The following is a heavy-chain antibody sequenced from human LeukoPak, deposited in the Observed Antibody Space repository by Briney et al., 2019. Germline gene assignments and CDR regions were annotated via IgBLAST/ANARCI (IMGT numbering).Heavy chain of an antibody. CDR2: ISAYNGNT. D-gene: IGHD2-2*01. V-gene: IGHV1-18*01. Sequence: EASVKVSCKASGYTFTSYGISWVRQAPGQGLEWMGWISAYNGNTNYAQKLQGRVTMTTDTSTSTAYMELRSLRSDDTAVYYCARVQGYCSSTSCFYNWFDPWGQGTLVTVSS. J-gene: IGHJ5*02. CDR3: ARVQGYCSSTSCFYNWFDP. CDR1: GYTFTSYG.